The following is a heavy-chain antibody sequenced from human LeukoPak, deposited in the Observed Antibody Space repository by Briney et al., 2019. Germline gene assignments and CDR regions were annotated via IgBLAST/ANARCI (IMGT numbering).Heavy chain of an antibody. CDR2: ISSSSSYI. V-gene: IGHV3-21*01. CDR1: GFTFSSYA. CDR3: ARMGALVDV. Sequence: PGRSLRLSCVASGFTFSSYAIHWVRQAPGKGLEWVSSISSSSSYIYYADSVKGRFTISRDNAKNSLYLQMNSLRAEDTAVYYCARMGALVDVWGQGTTVTVSS. J-gene: IGHJ6*02. D-gene: IGHD4/OR15-4a*01.